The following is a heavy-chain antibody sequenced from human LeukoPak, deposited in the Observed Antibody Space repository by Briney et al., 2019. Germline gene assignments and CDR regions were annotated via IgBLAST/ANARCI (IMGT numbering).Heavy chain of an antibody. CDR3: AKSGYYDSSGYLDY. D-gene: IGHD3-22*01. V-gene: IGHV3-23*01. CDR2: ISGSGGST. CDR1: GFTVSSNY. J-gene: IGHJ4*02. Sequence: GGSLRLSCAASGFTVSSNYMSWVRQAPGKGLEWVSAISGSGGSTYYADSVKGRFTISRDNSKNTLYLQMNSLRAEDTAVYYCAKSGYYDSSGYLDYWGQGTLVTVSS.